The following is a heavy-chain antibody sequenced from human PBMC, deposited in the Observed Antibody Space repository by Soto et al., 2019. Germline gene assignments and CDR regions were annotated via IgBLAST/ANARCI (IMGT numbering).Heavy chain of an antibody. CDR2: IIPILGIA. CDR1: GGTFSSYT. Sequence: SVKVSCKASGGTFSSYTISWVRQAPGQGLEWMGRIIPILGIANYAQKFQGRVTITADKSTSTAYMELSSLRSEDTAVYYCARTYYYGSGSYYYYYYGMDVWGQGTTVTVSS. J-gene: IGHJ6*02. D-gene: IGHD3-10*01. V-gene: IGHV1-69*02. CDR3: ARTYYYGSGSYYYYYYGMDV.